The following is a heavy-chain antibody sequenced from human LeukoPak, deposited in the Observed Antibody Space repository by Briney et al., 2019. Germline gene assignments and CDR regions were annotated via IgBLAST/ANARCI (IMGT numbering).Heavy chain of an antibody. D-gene: IGHD1-26*01. CDR2: LHSDGSST. CDR3: ARDSGGYPGHFDC. V-gene: IGHV3-74*01. J-gene: IGHJ4*02. CDR1: GFTFSGFW. Sequence: PGGSLRLSCAASGFTFSGFWMHWVRQAPGKGQVWISRLHSDGSSTDYADSVKGRFTISRDNAKNTLYLQMNSLSAEDTAVYYCARDSGGYPGHFDCWGQGTLVTVSS.